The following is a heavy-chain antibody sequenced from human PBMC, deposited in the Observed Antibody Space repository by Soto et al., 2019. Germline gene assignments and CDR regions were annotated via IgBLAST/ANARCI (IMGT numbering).Heavy chain of an antibody. J-gene: IGHJ4*02. CDR3: TRHARANAAAGNDY. D-gene: IGHD6-13*01. V-gene: IGHV3-49*03. CDR1: GFTFGDYA. CDR2: IRSKAYGGTT. Sequence: PGGSLRLSCTASGFTFGDYAMSWFRQAPGKGLEWVGFIRSKAYGGTTEYAASVKGRFTISRDDSKSIAYLQMNSLKTKDTAVYYCTRHARANAAAGNDYWGQGTLVTVSS.